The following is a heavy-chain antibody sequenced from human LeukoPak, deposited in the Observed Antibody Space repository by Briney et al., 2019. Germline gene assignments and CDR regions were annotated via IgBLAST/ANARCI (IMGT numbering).Heavy chain of an antibody. CDR1: GGSFSGYY. Sequence: SETLSLTCAVYGGSFSGYYWSWIRQPPGKGLEWIGEITRGGSTYYNPSLKSRVTISVDTSKNQFSLKVNSVTAADTALYYCARLRAADGPYDYWGQGTLVTVSS. CDR2: ITRGGST. V-gene: IGHV4-34*01. CDR3: ARLRAADGPYDY. D-gene: IGHD6-13*01. J-gene: IGHJ4*02.